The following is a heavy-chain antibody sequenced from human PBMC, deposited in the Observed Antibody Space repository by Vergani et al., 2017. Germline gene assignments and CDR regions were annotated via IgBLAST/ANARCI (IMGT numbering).Heavy chain of an antibody. CDR3: AKEVGDIVVVPAAKVYYGMDV. D-gene: IGHD2-2*01. Sequence: EVQLVESGGGLVKPGGSLRLSCAASGFTFSSYSMNWVRQAPGKGLEWVSSISSSSSYIYYADSVKGRFTISRDNAKNSLYLQMNSLRAEDTAVYYCAKEVGDIVVVPAAKVYYGMDVWGQGTTVTVSS. CDR1: GFTFSSYS. V-gene: IGHV3-21*01. J-gene: IGHJ6*02. CDR2: ISSSSSYI.